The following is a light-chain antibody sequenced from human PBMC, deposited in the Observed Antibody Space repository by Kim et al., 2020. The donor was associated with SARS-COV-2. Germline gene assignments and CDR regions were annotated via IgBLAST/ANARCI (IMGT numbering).Light chain of an antibody. CDR2: YDT. CDR1: NIGSKS. V-gene: IGLV3-21*04. CDR3: QVWDSSSYQVV. J-gene: IGLJ2*01. Sequence: SYELTQPPSVSVAPGKTARITCGGNNIGSKSVHWCQQKPGQAPVLVIFYDTDRPSGIPERFSGSNSVNTATLTISRVEAGDEADYYCQVWDSSSYQVVFGGGTQLTVL.